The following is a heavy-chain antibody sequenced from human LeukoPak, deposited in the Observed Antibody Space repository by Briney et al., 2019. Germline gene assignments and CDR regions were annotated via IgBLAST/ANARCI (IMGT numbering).Heavy chain of an antibody. CDR2: ISYRGST. CDR3: ARVGRGDHTWGSYSFDH. CDR1: GDSFSDYH. Sequence: LETLSLTCSMSGDSFSDYHWTWIRQSPGEGLEWIGYISYRGSTKYNPPLKSRLTISIDTSNNQFSLKMSSVIAADTAVYYCARVGRGDHTWGSYSFDHWGQGILVTVSS. D-gene: IGHD3-16*01. J-gene: IGHJ4*02. V-gene: IGHV4-59*01.